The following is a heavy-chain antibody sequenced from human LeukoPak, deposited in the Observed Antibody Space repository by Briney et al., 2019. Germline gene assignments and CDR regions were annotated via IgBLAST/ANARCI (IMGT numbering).Heavy chain of an antibody. V-gene: IGHV1-18*01. CDR2: ISAYNGNT. CDR3: ARDSSSWYGVYFDY. D-gene: IGHD6-13*01. CDR1: GYTFTSYG. Sequence: ASVKVSCKASGYTFTSYGISWVRQAPGQGLEWMGWISAYNGNTNYAQKLQGRVTVTTDTSTSTAYMELRSLRSDDTAVYYCARDSSSWYGVYFDYWGQGTLVTVSS. J-gene: IGHJ4*02.